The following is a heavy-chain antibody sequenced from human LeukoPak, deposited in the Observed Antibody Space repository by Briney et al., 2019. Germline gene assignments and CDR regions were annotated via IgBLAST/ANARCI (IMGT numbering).Heavy chain of an antibody. CDR1: GGSFSGYY. V-gene: IGHV4-34*01. D-gene: IGHD3-10*01. Sequence: SETLSLTCAVYGGSFSGYYWSWLRQPPGKGLEWIGEINHSGSTNYNHTLKSRGPISVETSKNQFSLTLSSVTAADTAVYYCAREACITMVRDPSDAFDIWGQGTMVTVSS. CDR3: AREACITMVRDPSDAFDI. CDR2: INHSGST. J-gene: IGHJ3*02.